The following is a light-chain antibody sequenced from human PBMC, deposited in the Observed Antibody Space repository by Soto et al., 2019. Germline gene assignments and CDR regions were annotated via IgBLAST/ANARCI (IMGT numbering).Light chain of an antibody. V-gene: IGKV3-20*01. CDR1: QSVSSY. CDR2: GVS. J-gene: IGKJ4*01. CDR3: QQYVSAPPT. Sequence: IGLKQWTGTLSLSQGERATLSCRASQSVSSYLAWYQQKPGQAPRLLIYGVSSRATGIPDRVSGSGSGTDFTLTISRLEPEDFEVYYCQQYVSAPPTVGGGTKVDIQ.